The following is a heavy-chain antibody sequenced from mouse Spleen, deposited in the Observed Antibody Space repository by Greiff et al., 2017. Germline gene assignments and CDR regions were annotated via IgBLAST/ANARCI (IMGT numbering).Heavy chain of an antibody. CDR3: ARFSPDY. CDR2: IDPSDSYT. CDR1: GYTFTSYW. Sequence: VQLQQPGAELVKPGASVKLSCKASGYTFTSYWMHWVKQRPGQGLEWIGEIDPSDSYTNYNQKFKGKATLTVDKSSSTAYMQLSSLTSEDSAVYYCARFSPDYWGQGTTLTVSS. J-gene: IGHJ2*01. V-gene: IGHV1-69*02.